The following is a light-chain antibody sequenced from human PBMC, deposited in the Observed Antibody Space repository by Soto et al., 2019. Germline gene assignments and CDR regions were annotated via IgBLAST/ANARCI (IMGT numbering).Light chain of an antibody. CDR2: GAS. CDR1: QSVSSSY. CDR3: QQYSSSPIT. Sequence: IVCTQSPGTLSLSPWEISTLSCRASQSVSSSYLAWYQQKPGQAPRLLIYGASSRATGIPDRFSGSGSGTDFTLTISRLEPEDFAVYYCQQYSSSPITFGQGTRLEIK. V-gene: IGKV3-20*01. J-gene: IGKJ5*01.